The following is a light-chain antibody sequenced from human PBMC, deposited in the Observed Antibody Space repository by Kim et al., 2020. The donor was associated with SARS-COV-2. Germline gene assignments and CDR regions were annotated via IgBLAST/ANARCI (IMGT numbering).Light chain of an antibody. J-gene: IGKJ2*01. Sequence: PGERATLSCRASQSVSSNYFAWYQQKPGHAPRLLVYGASTRPAGIPDRFTGSGSGTDFTLTINRLEPEDFAVYYCQQYGSSPYTFGQGTKLE. CDR3: QQYGSSPYT. V-gene: IGKV3-20*01. CDR2: GAS. CDR1: QSVSSNY.